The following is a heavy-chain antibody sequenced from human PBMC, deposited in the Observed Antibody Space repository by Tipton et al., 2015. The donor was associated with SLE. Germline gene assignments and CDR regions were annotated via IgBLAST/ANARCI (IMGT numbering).Heavy chain of an antibody. CDR1: GGSIGSHH. D-gene: IGHD6-19*01. CDR2: IFYSWGT. J-gene: IGHJ4*02. CDR3: SRLAVGGMWYYFDF. Sequence: TLSLTCTVSGGSIGSHHFTWFRQPPGKGLGWVGNIFYSWGTNYSYFLNSRITISVDTSKNQLSLIVIPMTAADTAVYYCSRLAVGGMWYYFDFWGQGAPVTVSS. V-gene: IGHV4-59*11.